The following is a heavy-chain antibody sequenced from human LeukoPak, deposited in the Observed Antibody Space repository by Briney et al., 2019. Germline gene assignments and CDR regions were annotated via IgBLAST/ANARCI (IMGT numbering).Heavy chain of an antibody. CDR1: GGTFSSYA. D-gene: IGHD3-3*02. CDR3: ASISHVWSGYYTVYFDY. Sequence: GASVKVSCKASGGTFSSYAISWVRQAPGQGLEWMGWINPNSGDTNYAQKFRGRVTMTRDTSISTAYMDLIRLTSDDTAVYYCASISHVWSGYYTVYFDYWGQGTLVTVSS. J-gene: IGHJ4*02. V-gene: IGHV1-2*02. CDR2: INPNSGDT.